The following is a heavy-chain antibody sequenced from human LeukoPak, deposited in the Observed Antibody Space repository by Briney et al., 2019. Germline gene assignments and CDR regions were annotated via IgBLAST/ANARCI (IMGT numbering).Heavy chain of an antibody. CDR2: ISSNSATM. D-gene: IGHD3-3*01. J-gene: IGHJ5*02. CDR3: ASVPRITTFTVVTRRNWFDP. CDR1: GFAFSDFS. Sequence: PGGSLRLTCEASGFAFSDFSLNLVRQATGKGLEWISYISSNSATMEYADSVKGRFTISRDNAKNSVFLQMNSLRPEDTGVYYCASVPRITTFTVVTRRNWFDPWGQGTLVTVSS. V-gene: IGHV3-48*04.